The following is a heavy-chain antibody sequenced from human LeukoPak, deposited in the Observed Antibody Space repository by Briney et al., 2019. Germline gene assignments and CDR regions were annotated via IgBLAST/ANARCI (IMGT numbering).Heavy chain of an antibody. J-gene: IGHJ5*02. Sequence: PSETLSLTCTVSGGSISSSSYYWGWIRQPPGKGLEWIGSIYYSGSTYYNPSLKSRVTISVDTSKNQFSLKLSSVTAADTAVYYCARGGYSSGWYHAYNWFDPWGQGTLVTVSS. D-gene: IGHD6-19*01. CDR3: ARGGYSSGWYHAYNWFDP. CDR1: GGSISSSSYY. CDR2: IYYSGST. V-gene: IGHV4-39*01.